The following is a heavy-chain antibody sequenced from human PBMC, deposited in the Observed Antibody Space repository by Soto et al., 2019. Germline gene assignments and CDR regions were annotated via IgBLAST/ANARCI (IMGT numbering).Heavy chain of an antibody. V-gene: IGHV3-23*01. Sequence: TGGSLRLSCAASGFTFSSYAMSWVRQAPGKGLEWVSAISGSGGSTYYADSVKGRFTISRDNSKNTLYLQMNSLRAEDTAVYYCAKDLYGSGPGYYGMDVWGQGTTVTGSS. CDR3: AKDLYGSGPGYYGMDV. CDR1: GFTFSSYA. D-gene: IGHD3-10*01. J-gene: IGHJ6*02. CDR2: ISGSGGST.